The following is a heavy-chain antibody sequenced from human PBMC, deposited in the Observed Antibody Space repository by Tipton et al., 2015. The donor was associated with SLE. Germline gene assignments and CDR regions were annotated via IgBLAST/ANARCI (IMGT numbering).Heavy chain of an antibody. J-gene: IGHJ6*02. V-gene: IGHV4-30-2*01. CDR1: GGSISSGGYS. CDR2: INHSGST. D-gene: IGHD6-13*01. CDR3: AGLYSSSWLPFGYYYYGMYV. Sequence: TLSLTCAVSGGSISSGGYSWSWIRQPPGKGLEWIGEINHSGSTNYNPSLKSRVTISVDTSKNQFSLKLSSVTAADTAVYYCAGLYSSSWLPFGYYYYGMYVWGQGTTVTVSS.